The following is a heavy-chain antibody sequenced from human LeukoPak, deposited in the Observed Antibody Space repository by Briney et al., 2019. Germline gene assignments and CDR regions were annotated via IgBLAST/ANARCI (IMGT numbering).Heavy chain of an antibody. Sequence: SETLSLTCAVSGGSISIGSYYWSWIRQPAGKGLEWTGRIYTSGSTNYNPSLKSRVTISVGTSKNQFSLKLSSVTAADTAVYYCARERRVYYMDVWGKGTTVTVSS. CDR3: ARERRVYYMDV. J-gene: IGHJ6*03. CDR2: IYTSGST. V-gene: IGHV4-61*02. D-gene: IGHD3-3*01. CDR1: GGSISIGSYY.